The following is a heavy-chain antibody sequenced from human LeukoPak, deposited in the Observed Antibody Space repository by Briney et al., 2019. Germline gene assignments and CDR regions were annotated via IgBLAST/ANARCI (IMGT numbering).Heavy chain of an antibody. Sequence: RPGGSLRLSCAASGFTLSNYYMSWIRKAPGKGLEWVSYISSSGSTIYYADSVKGRFTISRDNAKNSLYLQMNSLRAEDTAVYYCARDLVKYQLPFDYWGQGTLVTVAS. D-gene: IGHD2-2*01. CDR1: GFTLSNYY. J-gene: IGHJ4*02. CDR3: ARDLVKYQLPFDY. CDR2: ISSSGSTI. V-gene: IGHV3-11*04.